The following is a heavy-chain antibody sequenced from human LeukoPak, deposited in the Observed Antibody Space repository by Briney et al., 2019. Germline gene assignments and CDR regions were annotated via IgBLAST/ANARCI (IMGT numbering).Heavy chain of an antibody. J-gene: IGHJ4*02. CDR2: IYYSGST. V-gene: IGHV4-39*07. D-gene: IGHD4-17*01. Sequence: PSESLSLTCTVSGGSISSSSYYWGWIRQPPGKGLEWIGSIYYSGSTYYNPSLKSRVTISVDTSKNQFSLKLSSVTAADTAVYYCARGRMTTSPYIDYWGQGTLVTVSS. CDR1: GGSISSSSYY. CDR3: ARGRMTTSPYIDY.